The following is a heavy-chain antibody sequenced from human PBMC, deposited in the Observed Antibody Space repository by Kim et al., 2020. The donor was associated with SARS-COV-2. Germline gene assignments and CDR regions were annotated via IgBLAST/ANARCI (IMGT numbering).Heavy chain of an antibody. Sequence: SETLSLTCTVSGGSISSYYWSWIRQPPGKGLEWIGYIYYSGSTNYNPSLKSRVTISVDTSKNQFSLKLSSVTAADTAVYYCARHPDGSGSIYYYMDVWGKGTTVTVSS. CDR2: IYYSGST. D-gene: IGHD3-10*01. CDR3: ARHPDGSGSIYYYMDV. J-gene: IGHJ6*03. CDR1: GGSISSYY. V-gene: IGHV4-59*08.